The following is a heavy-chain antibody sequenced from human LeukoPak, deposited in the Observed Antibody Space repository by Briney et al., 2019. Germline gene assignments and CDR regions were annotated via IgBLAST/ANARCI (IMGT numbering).Heavy chain of an antibody. D-gene: IGHD3-3*01. CDR2: IIPIFGTA. CDR3: ARPLRFLEWLASPYYYGMDV. Sequence: SVKVYCKASGGTFSSYAISWVRQAPGQGLEWMGGIIPIFGTANYAQKFQGRVTITADESTSTAYMELSSLRSEDTAVYYCARPLRFLEWLASPYYYGMDVWGQGTTVTVSS. J-gene: IGHJ6*02. CDR1: GGTFSSYA. V-gene: IGHV1-69*01.